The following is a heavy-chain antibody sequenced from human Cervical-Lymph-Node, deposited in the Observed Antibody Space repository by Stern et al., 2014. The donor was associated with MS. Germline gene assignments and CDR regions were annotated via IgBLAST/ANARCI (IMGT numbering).Heavy chain of an antibody. Sequence: EVQLVESGGGVIPPGGSLRLSCTASGFTLSRDYMTWVRQAPGKGLEWVSLITNVGSSFYTDSVKGRFTISRDDSKNTVYLHMTSLRAEDTAMYYCARDTSSPERSDWWGQGTLVTVSS. CDR3: ARDTSSPERSDW. V-gene: IGHV3-53*01. CDR1: GFTLSRDY. CDR2: ITNVGSS. J-gene: IGHJ4*02. D-gene: IGHD1-1*01.